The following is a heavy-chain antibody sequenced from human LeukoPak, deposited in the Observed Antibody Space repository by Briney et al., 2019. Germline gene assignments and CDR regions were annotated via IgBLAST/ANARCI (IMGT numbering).Heavy chain of an antibody. Sequence: GGSLRLSCAASGFTFSSYAMSWVRQAPGKGLEWVSAISGSGGSTYYADSVKGRFTISRDNSKNTLYLQMNSLRAEDTAVYYCAKRDSSGYYYSIDYWGQGTMATVPS. CDR3: AKRDSSGYYYSIDY. J-gene: IGHJ4*02. V-gene: IGHV3-23*01. CDR2: ISGSGGST. D-gene: IGHD3-22*01. CDR1: GFTFSSYA.